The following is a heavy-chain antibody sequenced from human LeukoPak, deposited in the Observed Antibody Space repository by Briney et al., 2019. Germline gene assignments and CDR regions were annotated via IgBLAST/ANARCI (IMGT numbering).Heavy chain of an antibody. CDR1: GGSISTYS. J-gene: IGHJ4*02. Sequence: PSETRSLTCSVSGGSISTYSWSWIRQPPGKGLEWIGYIYYSGSTNYNPSLKSRVTISVDTSKNQFSLKLTSVTAADTAVYYCARADYGSSPDNWGQGTLVTVSS. D-gene: IGHD3-10*01. CDR2: IYYSGST. CDR3: ARADYGSSPDN. V-gene: IGHV4-59*01.